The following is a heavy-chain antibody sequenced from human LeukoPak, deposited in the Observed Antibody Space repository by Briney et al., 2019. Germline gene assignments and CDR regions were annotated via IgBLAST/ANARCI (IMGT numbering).Heavy chain of an antibody. D-gene: IGHD7-27*01. J-gene: IGHJ4*02. CDR3: AKENWGKTAFDY. Sequence: PGGSLRLSCAASGFTFNSYAMSWVRQAPGKGLEWVSNIDGVGTGSNYADSMKGRFTISRDNAKNTLYLQMSSLRVEDTAIYFCAKENWGKTAFDYWGQGTLVTVSS. CDR1: GFTFNSYA. CDR2: IDGVGTGS. V-gene: IGHV3-23*01.